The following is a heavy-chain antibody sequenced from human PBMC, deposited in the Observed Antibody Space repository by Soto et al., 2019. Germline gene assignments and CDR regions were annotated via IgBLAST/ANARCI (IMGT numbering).Heavy chain of an antibody. Sequence: SETLSLTCTVSGGSISSSSYYWGWIRQPPGKGLEWIGSIYYSGSTYYNPSLKSRVTISVDTSKNQFSLKLSSVTAADTAVYYCERHGIISTFDYWGQGTLVTVSS. CDR3: ERHGIISTFDY. V-gene: IGHV4-39*01. CDR2: IYYSGST. CDR1: GGSISSSSYY. D-gene: IGHD1-26*01. J-gene: IGHJ4*02.